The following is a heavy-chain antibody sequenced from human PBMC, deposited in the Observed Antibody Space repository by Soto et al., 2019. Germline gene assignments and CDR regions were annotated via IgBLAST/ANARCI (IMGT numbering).Heavy chain of an antibody. J-gene: IGHJ6*02. V-gene: IGHV3-15*07. CDR3: TTGSVEGV. CDR1: GFNISSAW. D-gene: IGHD2-15*01. Sequence: QLVESGGGLVRPGGSLRLSCSASGFNISSAWMNWVRQAPGKGLEWVGRIKTKIEGETTHYAAPVNGRFTVSRDDSKNMLYLQMNIPKADDTALYYCTTGSVEGVWGQGTTVTVSS. CDR2: IKTKIEGETT.